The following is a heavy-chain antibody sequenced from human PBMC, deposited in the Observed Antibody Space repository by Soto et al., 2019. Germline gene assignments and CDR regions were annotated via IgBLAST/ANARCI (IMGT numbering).Heavy chain of an antibody. D-gene: IGHD6-13*01. CDR3: ARVGSSSWGDYYYYYGMDV. CDR2: ISSSSTI. J-gene: IGHJ6*02. CDR1: GFTFSSYS. Sequence: PGGSLRLSCAASGFTFSSYSMNWVRQAPGKGLEWVSYISSSSTIYYADSVKGRFTISRDNAKNSLYLQMNSLRDEDTAVYYCARVGSSSWGDYYYYYGMDVWGQGTTVTVSS. V-gene: IGHV3-48*02.